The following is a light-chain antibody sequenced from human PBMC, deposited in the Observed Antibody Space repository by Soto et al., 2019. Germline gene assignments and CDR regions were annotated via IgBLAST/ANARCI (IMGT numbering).Light chain of an antibody. CDR3: QTWGAGFSAL. CDR2: VNTDGSH. V-gene: IGLV4-69*01. J-gene: IGLJ2*01. Sequence: QPVLTQSPSASASLGASVKLTCTLSSGHSSYAIAWHQQQPEKGPRYLMKVNTDGSHNKGDGIPDRFSGSSSGAERYLTISSLQSEDEADYYCQTWGAGFSALFGGGTKLTVL. CDR1: SGHSSYA.